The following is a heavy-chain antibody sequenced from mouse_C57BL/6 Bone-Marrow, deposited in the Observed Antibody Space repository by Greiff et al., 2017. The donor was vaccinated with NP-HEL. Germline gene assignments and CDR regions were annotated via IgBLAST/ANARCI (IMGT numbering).Heavy chain of an antibody. V-gene: IGHV14-1*01. D-gene: IGHD1-1*01. Sequence: VQLKQSGAELVRPGASVKLSCTASGFNIKDYYMHWVKQRPEQGLEWIGRIDPEDGDTEYAPKFQGKSTMTADTSSNTAYLQLSSLTSEDTAVYYCTTYITTDAMDYWGQGTSVTVSS. CDR2: IDPEDGDT. J-gene: IGHJ4*01. CDR1: GFNIKDYY. CDR3: TTYITTDAMDY.